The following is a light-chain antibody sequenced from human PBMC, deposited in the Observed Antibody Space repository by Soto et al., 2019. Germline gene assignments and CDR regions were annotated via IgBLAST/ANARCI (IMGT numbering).Light chain of an antibody. J-gene: IGKJ4*01. V-gene: IGKV3-20*01. CDR2: DAS. CDR1: QTVRNNY. CDR3: QQFSSYPLT. Sequence: EFVFTPSPGTPSLSPGERATLSRRASQTVRNNYSAWYQQKPGQAPRLLIYDASSRATGIPDRFSGGGSGTDFTLTISRLEPEDFAVYYCQQFSSYPLTFGGGTKVDIK.